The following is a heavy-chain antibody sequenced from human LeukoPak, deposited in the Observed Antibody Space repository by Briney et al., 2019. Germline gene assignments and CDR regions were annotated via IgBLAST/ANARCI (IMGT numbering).Heavy chain of an antibody. V-gene: IGHV1-69*04. D-gene: IGHD2-2*01. CDR2: IIPILGIA. J-gene: IGHJ6*02. CDR1: GGTFSSYA. CDR3: ARAGYCSSTSCYYSDYYGMDV. Sequence: GASVKVSCKASGGTFSSYAISWVRQAPGQGLEWMGRIIPILGIANYAQKFQGRVTITADKSTSTAYMELSSLRSEDTAVYYCARAGYCSSTSCYYSDYYGMDVWGQGTTVTVSS.